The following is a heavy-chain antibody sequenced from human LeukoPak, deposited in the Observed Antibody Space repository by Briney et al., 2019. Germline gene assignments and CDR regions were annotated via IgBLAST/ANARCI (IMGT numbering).Heavy chain of an antibody. CDR2: IYHSGST. CDR1: GGSISSGGYS. V-gene: IGHV4-30-2*01. Sequence: SETLSLTCAVPGGSISSGGYSWSWIRQPPGKGLEWIGYIYHSGSTYFNPSLKSRVTISVDRSKNQFSLKLSSVTAADTAVYYCARVSSEEFDYWGQGTLVTVSS. J-gene: IGHJ4*02. CDR3: ARVSSEEFDY.